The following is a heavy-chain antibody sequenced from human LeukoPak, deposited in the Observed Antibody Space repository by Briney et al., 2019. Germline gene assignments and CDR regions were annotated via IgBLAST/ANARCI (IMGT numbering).Heavy chain of an antibody. Sequence: GSLRLSCAASGFTFSSYAMSWVRQAPGKGLEWVSAISGSGGSTYYADSVKGRFTISRDNSKNTLYLQMNSLRAEDTAVYYCAKISSIMVRGRGPWFDPWGQGTLVTVSS. CDR2: ISGSGGST. J-gene: IGHJ5*02. V-gene: IGHV3-23*01. D-gene: IGHD3-10*01. CDR1: GFTFSSYA. CDR3: AKISSIMVRGRGPWFDP.